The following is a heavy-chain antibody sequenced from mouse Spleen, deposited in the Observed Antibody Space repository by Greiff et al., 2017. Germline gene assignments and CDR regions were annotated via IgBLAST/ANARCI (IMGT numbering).Heavy chain of an antibody. CDR3: ARALYGSSPFDY. D-gene: IGHD1-1*01. CDR1: CYTFPSYW. Sequence: QLQQPGAELVVPGASVKLSCKASCYTFPSYWMHGVKQRPGQGLEWIGEIDPSDSYTNYNQKFKGKATLTVDKSSSTAYMQLSSLTSEDSAVYYCARALYGSSPFDYWGQGTTLTVSS. CDR2: IDPSDSYT. J-gene: IGHJ2*01. V-gene: IGHV1-69*01.